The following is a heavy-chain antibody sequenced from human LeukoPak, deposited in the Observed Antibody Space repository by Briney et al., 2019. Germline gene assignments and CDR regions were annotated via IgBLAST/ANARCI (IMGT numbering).Heavy chain of an antibody. D-gene: IGHD3-3*01. CDR2: ISGSGGST. CDR1: GFTFSSYG. J-gene: IGHJ6*03. Sequence: GGSLRLSCAASGFTFSSYGMRWVRQAPGKGLEWVSAISGSGGSTNYVDSVKGRFTISRDNSKNTLYLQMNSLRVEDTALYYCAKDPRITKNYYYYYYMDVWGKGTTVTVSS. V-gene: IGHV3-23*01. CDR3: AKDPRITKNYYYYYYMDV.